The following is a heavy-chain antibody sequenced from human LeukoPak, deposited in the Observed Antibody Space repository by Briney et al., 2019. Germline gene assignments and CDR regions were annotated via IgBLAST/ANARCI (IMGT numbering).Heavy chain of an antibody. CDR3: AKVVWELLFISHPFDY. V-gene: IGHV3-23*01. CDR2: ISGSGGST. Sequence: PGGSLRLSCAASGFTFSSYAMSWVRQAPGKGLEWVSAISGSGGSTYYADSVKGRFTISRDNSKNTLYLQMNSLRAEDTAVYYCAKVVWELLFISHPFDYWGQGTLVTVSS. D-gene: IGHD1-26*01. J-gene: IGHJ4*02. CDR1: GFTFSSYA.